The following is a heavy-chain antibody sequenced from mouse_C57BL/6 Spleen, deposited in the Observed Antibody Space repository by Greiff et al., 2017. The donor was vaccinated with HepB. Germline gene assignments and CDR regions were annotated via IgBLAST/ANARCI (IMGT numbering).Heavy chain of an antibody. D-gene: IGHD2-5*01. Sequence: QVQLKQSGAELVRPGTSVKVSCKASGYAFTNYLIEWVKQRPGQGLEWIGVINPGSGGTNYNEKFKGKATLTADKSSSTAYMQLSSLTSEDSAVYFCAREGYYSNPWFAYWGQGTLVTVSA. CDR3: AREGYYSNPWFAY. CDR2: INPGSGGT. CDR1: GYAFTNYL. J-gene: IGHJ3*01. V-gene: IGHV1-54*01.